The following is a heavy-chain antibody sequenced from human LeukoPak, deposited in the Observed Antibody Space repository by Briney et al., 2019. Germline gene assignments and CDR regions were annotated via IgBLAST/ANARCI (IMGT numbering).Heavy chain of an antibody. CDR3: ARDYGGSSPFDC. Sequence: GGSLRLSCAASGFTFSNYEMHWVRQAPGKGLEWVSYISSSGSDIYYADSVKGRFTISRDNAKNSLYLHMNSLRAEDTAVYYCARDYGGSSPFDCWGQGTLVTVSS. J-gene: IGHJ4*02. D-gene: IGHD4-23*01. V-gene: IGHV3-48*03. CDR2: ISSSGSDI. CDR1: GFTFSNYE.